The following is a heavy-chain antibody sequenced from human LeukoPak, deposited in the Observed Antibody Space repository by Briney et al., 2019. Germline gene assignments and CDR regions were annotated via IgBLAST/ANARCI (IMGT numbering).Heavy chain of an antibody. V-gene: IGHV1-18*01. Sequence: GASVKVSCKASGYTFTSYGISWVRQAPGQGLEWMGWISAYNGNTNYAQKLQGRVTMTTDTSTSTAYMELRSLRSDDTAVYYCARERRYDFWSGYFYFDYWGQEPWSPSPQ. CDR2: ISAYNGNT. CDR1: GYTFTSYG. D-gene: IGHD3-3*01. J-gene: IGHJ4*01. CDR3: ARERRYDFWSGYFYFDY.